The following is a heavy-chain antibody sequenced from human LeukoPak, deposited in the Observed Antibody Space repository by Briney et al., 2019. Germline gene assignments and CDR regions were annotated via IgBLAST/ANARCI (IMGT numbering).Heavy chain of an antibody. V-gene: IGHV4-39*07. CDR3: ARGAYYGSAGSIPDYYYMDV. CDR2: IYYSGST. J-gene: IGHJ6*03. Sequence: SETLSLTCTVSGGSISSSSYYWGWIRQPPGKGLEWIGSIYYSGSTNYNPSLKSRVTISVDTSKNQFSLELSSVTAADTAVYYCARGAYYGSAGSIPDYYYMDVWGKGTTVTVSS. CDR1: GGSISSSSYY. D-gene: IGHD3-10*01.